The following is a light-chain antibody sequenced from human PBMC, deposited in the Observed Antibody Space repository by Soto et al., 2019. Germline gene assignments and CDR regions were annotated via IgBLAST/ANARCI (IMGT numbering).Light chain of an antibody. J-gene: IGLJ2*01. CDR2: EVS. CDR1: SSDVGGYNY. Sequence: QSALTQPASVSGSPGQSITISCTGTSSDVGGYNYVSWYQQHPGKAPKLMIYEVSNRPSGVSNRFSGSKSGNTASLTISGLQAEDEADYYCSSYISSSPYVVFGGGTQLTVL. CDR3: SSYISSSPYVV. V-gene: IGLV2-14*01.